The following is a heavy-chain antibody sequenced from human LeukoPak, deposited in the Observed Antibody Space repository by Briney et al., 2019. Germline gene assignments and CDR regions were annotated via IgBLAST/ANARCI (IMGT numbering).Heavy chain of an antibody. CDR3: ARGGHLAAAGFDY. J-gene: IGHJ4*02. Sequence: SVKVSCKASGGTFSSYAISWVRQAPGQGLEWMGGIIPIFGTANYAQKFQGRVAITADESTSTAYMELSSLRSEDTAVYYCARGGHLAAAGFDYWGQGTLVTVSS. V-gene: IGHV1-69*13. CDR2: IIPIFGTA. CDR1: GGTFSSYA. D-gene: IGHD6-13*01.